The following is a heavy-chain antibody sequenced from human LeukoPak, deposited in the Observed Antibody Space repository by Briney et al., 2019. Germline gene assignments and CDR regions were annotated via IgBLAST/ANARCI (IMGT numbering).Heavy chain of an antibody. CDR3: AREQRGMRRGDWGIFDY. CDR2: IKQDGSEK. J-gene: IGHJ4*02. CDR1: GFTFSSYW. Sequence: AGGSLRLSCAASGFTFSSYWMSWVRQAPGKGLEWVANIKQDGSEKYYVDSVKGRFTISRDNAKNSLYLQMNSLRAENTAVYYCAREQRGMRRGDWGIFDYWGRGTLVTVSS. D-gene: IGHD2-21*02. V-gene: IGHV3-7*01.